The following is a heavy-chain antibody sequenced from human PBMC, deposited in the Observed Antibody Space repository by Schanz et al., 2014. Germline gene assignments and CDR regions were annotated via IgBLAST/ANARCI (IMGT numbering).Heavy chain of an antibody. CDR2: ISPYNGNT. V-gene: IGHV1-18*01. D-gene: IGHD4-17*01. Sequence: VQLVQSGAEVKRPGASVKVSCKASGYTFTSYGISWVRQAPGQGLEWMGWISPYNGNTNYAQKLQGRVTITADRSTSTAYMELSSLRSEDTAVYYCARGYGDSPTDFWGQGSLVTVSS. CDR1: GYTFTSYG. CDR3: ARGYGDSPTDF. J-gene: IGHJ4*02.